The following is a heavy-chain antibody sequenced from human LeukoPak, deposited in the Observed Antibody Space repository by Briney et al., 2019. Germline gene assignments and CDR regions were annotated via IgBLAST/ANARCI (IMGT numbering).Heavy chain of an antibody. Sequence: SETLSLTCTVSGGSISSYYWSWIRQPPGKGLEWIGYIYHSGSTYYNPSLKSRVTISVDRSKNQFSLKLSSVTAADTAVYYCARDSIGDFDYWGRGTLVTVSS. V-gene: IGHV4-59*12. CDR1: GGSISSYY. CDR2: IYHSGST. J-gene: IGHJ4*02. CDR3: ARDSIGDFDY.